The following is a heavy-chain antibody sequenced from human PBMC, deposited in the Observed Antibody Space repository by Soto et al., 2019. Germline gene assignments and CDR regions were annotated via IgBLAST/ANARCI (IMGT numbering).Heavy chain of an antibody. V-gene: IGHV1-69*01. Sequence: QVQLVQSGAEVKKPGSSVKVSCKASGGTFSSYAISWVRQAPGQGLEWMGGIIPIFGTANYAQKFQGRVTITADESTSTAYRELSSLRSEDTAVYYCARGPSGSYFGYFDYWGQGTLVTVSS. CDR2: IIPIFGTA. J-gene: IGHJ4*02. D-gene: IGHD1-26*01. CDR1: GGTFSSYA. CDR3: ARGPSGSYFGYFDY.